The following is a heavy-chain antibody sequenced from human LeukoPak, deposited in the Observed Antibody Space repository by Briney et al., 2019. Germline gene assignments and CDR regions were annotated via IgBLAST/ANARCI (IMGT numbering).Heavy chain of an antibody. D-gene: IGHD3-3*01. CDR2: INPSGGST. V-gene: IGHV1-46*01. CDR3: ARDYDFWSGYYTGAFDI. J-gene: IGHJ3*02. Sequence: ASVKVSCKASGGTFGSYAISWVRQAPGQGLEWMGIINPSGGSTSYAQKFQGRVTMTWDMSTSTVYMELSSLRSEDTAVYYCARDYDFWSGYYTGAFDIWGQGTMVTVSS. CDR1: GGTFGSYA.